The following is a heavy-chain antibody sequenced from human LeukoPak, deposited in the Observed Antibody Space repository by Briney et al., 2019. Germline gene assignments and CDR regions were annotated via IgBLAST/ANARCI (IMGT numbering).Heavy chain of an antibody. Sequence: GGSLRLSRAASGFTYSDYYVSWIRQAPGKGLEWVSDISSSGRIIYYADSVKGRFTISRDNAKNSLYLQMNSLRAEDTAAYYCARAVGGDYFDTWGPGTLVTVSS. V-gene: IGHV3-11*04. CDR1: GFTYSDYY. CDR2: ISSSGRII. J-gene: IGHJ4*02. D-gene: IGHD2-15*01. CDR3: ARAVGGDYFDT.